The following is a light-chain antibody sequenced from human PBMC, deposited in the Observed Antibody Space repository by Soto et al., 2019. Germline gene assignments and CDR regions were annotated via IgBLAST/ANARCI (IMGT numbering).Light chain of an antibody. J-gene: IGLJ3*02. CDR3: AAWDDSLSGHWM. CDR1: SSNIGSNY. Sequence: QSALTQPPSASGTPGQRVTISCSGSSSNIGSNYVYWYQQLPGTAPKLLIYRNNQRPSGVPDRFSGSKSGTSASLAISGLRSEDEADYYCAAWDDSLSGHWMFGGGTKLTVL. V-gene: IGLV1-47*01. CDR2: RNN.